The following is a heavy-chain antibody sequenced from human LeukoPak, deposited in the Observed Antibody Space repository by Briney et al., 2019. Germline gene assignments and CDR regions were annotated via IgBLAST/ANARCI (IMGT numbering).Heavy chain of an antibody. CDR1: GFSFSGNT. D-gene: IGHD2/OR15-2a*01. CDR2: ISNNGGRT. J-gene: IGHJ4*02. CDR3: ARDEDTSALSEY. Sequence: GGSLRLSCAGSGFSFSGNTMSWVRQAPGRGLEWVSAISNNGGRTDYADSVKGRFTTSRDNSKSTLYLHMDSLRAEDTAVYYCARDEDTSALSEYWGQGTLVTVSS. V-gene: IGHV3-23*01.